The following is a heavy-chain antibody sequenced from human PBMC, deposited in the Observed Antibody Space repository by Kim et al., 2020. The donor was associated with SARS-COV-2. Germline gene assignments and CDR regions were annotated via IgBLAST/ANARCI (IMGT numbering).Heavy chain of an antibody. CDR2: IGTAGDT. V-gene: IGHV3-13*01. CDR1: GFTFSSYD. Sequence: GGSLRLSCAASGFTFSSYDMHWVRQATGKGLEWVSAIGTAGDTYYPGSVKGRFTISRENAKNSLYLQMNSLRAGDTAVYYCARFGAAAGTNDYYYYGMDVWGQGTTVTVSS. D-gene: IGHD6-13*01. J-gene: IGHJ6*02. CDR3: ARFGAAAGTNDYYYYGMDV.